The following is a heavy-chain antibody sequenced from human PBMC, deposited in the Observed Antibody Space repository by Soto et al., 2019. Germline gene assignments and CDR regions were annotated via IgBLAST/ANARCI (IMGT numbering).Heavy chain of an antibody. CDR1: GGTIRGSSYY. CDR2: IYYSGST. Sequence: PSETRPHPKTGSGGTIRGSSYYWGWIRQPPGKGLEWIGNIYYSGSTYYNPSLKSRFTMSVDTSKNKLSLKLSSVTPAATPVSFCVLFLEFYPSQRSYLSVWGQ. V-gene: IGHV4-39*01. CDR3: VLFLEFYPSQRSYLSV. J-gene: IGHJ6*02. D-gene: IGHD3-3*02.